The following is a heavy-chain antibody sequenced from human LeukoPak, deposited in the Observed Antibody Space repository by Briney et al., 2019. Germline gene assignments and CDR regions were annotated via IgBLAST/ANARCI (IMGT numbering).Heavy chain of an antibody. D-gene: IGHD3-22*01. CDR2: IYCSGST. Sequence: SETLSLTCTVSGGSISSSSYYWGWIRQPPGKGLEWIGSIYCSGSTYYNPSLKSRVTISVDTSKNQFSLKLSSVAAADTAVYYCAREYYYDSSGYAFDYWGQGTLVTVSS. J-gene: IGHJ4*02. CDR1: GGSISSSSYY. V-gene: IGHV4-39*07. CDR3: AREYYYDSSGYAFDY.